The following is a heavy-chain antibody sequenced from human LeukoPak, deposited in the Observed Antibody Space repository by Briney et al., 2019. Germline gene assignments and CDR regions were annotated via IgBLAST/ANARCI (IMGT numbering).Heavy chain of an antibody. D-gene: IGHD6-13*01. CDR3: ARAGRAYSSSWYWFDP. Sequence: GVLRLSCAASGFTFSSYSMNWVRQAPGKGLEWVSSLSSSSSYIDYADSVKGRFTISRDNAKNSLYLQMNSLRAEDTAVYYCARAGRAYSSSWYWFDPWGQGTLVTVSS. V-gene: IGHV3-21*01. J-gene: IGHJ5*02. CDR2: LSSSSSYI. CDR1: GFTFSSYS.